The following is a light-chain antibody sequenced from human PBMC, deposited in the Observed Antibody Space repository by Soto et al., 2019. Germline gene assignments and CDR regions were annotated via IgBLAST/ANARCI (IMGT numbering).Light chain of an antibody. Sequence: DIVMTQSPDSLAVSLGERASINCKSSQSALYSSNNKNYLAWYQQKPGQPPKLLIYWASTRESGVPDRFSGSGSGTDSTLSISSLQAEDVAVYYCQQYYSSPWTFGQGTKVEIK. V-gene: IGKV4-1*01. CDR1: QSALYSSNNKNY. CDR2: WAS. CDR3: QQYYSSPWT. J-gene: IGKJ1*01.